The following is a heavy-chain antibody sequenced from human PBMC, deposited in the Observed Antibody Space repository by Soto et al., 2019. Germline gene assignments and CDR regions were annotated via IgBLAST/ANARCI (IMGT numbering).Heavy chain of an antibody. CDR1: GFTVSSNY. V-gene: IGHV3-53*01. CDR2: IYSGGST. D-gene: IGHD6-19*01. CDR3: ARVLAVAGSDAFDI. Sequence: ETLSLSCAASGFTVSSNYMSWVRQAPGKGLEWVSVIYSGGSTYYADSVKGRFTISRDNSKNTLYLQMNSLRAEDTAVYYCARVLAVAGSDAFDIWGQGTMVTVSS. J-gene: IGHJ3*02.